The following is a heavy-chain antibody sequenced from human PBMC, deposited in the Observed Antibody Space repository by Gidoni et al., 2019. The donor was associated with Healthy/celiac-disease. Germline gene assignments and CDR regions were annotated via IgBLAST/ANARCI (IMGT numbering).Heavy chain of an antibody. CDR2: IYYSGST. CDR3: ARGYSGYDSWFALRGV. V-gene: IGHV4-30-4*01. Sequence: QVQLQESGPGLVKPSQTLSLTCTVSGGSISSGDYYWSWIRQPPGKGLEWIGYIYYSGSTYYYPSLKSRVTISVDTSKNQFSLKLSSVTAADTAVYYCARGYSGYDSWFALRGVWGKGTTVTVSS. D-gene: IGHD5-12*01. CDR1: GGSISSGDYY. J-gene: IGHJ6*04.